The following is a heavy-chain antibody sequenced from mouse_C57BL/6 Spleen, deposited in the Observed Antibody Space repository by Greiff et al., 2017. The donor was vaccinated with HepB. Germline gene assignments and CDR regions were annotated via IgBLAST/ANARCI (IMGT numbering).Heavy chain of an antibody. D-gene: IGHD2-3*01. CDR3: ATLYDGYPFAY. CDR1: GYAFSSSW. Sequence: VKLQESGPELVKPGASVKISCKASGYAFSSSWLNWVKQRPGKGLEWIGRIYPGDGDTNYNGKFKGKATLTADKSSSTAYMQLSSLTSEDSAVYFCATLYDGYPFAYWGQGTLVTVSA. V-gene: IGHV1-82*01. J-gene: IGHJ3*01. CDR2: IYPGDGDT.